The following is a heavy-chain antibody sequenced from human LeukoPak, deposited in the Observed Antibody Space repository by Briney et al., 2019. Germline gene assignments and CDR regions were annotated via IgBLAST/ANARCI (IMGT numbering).Heavy chain of an antibody. CDR3: ARDYYYGSGPDYYYYYMDV. J-gene: IGHJ6*03. CDR2: MNPNSGNT. D-gene: IGHD3-10*01. Sequence: ASVKVSCKASGYTFTSYDINWVRQATGQGLEWMGWMNPNSGNTGYAQKFQGRVTITRNTSISTAYMELSSLRSEDTAVYYCARDYYYGSGPDYYYYYMDVWGKGTTVTVSS. CDR1: GYTFTSYD. V-gene: IGHV1-8*03.